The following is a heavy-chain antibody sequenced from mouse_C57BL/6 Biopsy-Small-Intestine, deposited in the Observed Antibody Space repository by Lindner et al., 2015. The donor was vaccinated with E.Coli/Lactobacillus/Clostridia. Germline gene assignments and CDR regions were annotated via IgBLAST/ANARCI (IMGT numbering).Heavy chain of an antibody. CDR1: GFTFSDYG. J-gene: IGHJ4*01. Sequence: VQLQESGGGLVRPGGSLKLSCAASGFTFSDYGMHWVRQAPEKGLEWVAYTSSGSSTIYYADTVKGRFTISRDNAKNTLFLQMTSLRSEDTAMYYCAGRFITTVISLYFAMDYWGQGTSVTVSS. CDR2: TSSGSSTI. D-gene: IGHD1-1*01. V-gene: IGHV5-17*01. CDR3: AGRFITTVISLYFAMDY.